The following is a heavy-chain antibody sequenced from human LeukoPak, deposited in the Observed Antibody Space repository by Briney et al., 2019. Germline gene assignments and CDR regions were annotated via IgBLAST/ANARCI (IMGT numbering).Heavy chain of an antibody. CDR1: GFISSSFW. V-gene: IGHV3-7*01. CDR2: IKPDGSLQ. D-gene: IGHD3-22*01. CDR3: ATSYDSSGCD. Sequence: PGGSLRLSCTASGFISSSFWMAWVRQAPGKGLEWVANIKPDGSLQFYGDSVKSRFTISRDNAKNSLYLQMNNLRAEDTALYYCATSYDSSGCDWGQGTLVTVSS. J-gene: IGHJ4*02.